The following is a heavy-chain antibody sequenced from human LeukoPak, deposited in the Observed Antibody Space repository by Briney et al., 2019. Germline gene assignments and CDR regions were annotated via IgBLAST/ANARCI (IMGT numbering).Heavy chain of an antibody. D-gene: IGHD3-10*01. Sequence: SETLSLTCTVSGGSISSYYWSWIRQPPGKGLEWIGYIYYSGSTNYNPSLKSRVTISVDTSKNQFSLKLSSVTAADTAVYYCARRHYGSGYNWFDPWGQGILVTVSS. CDR1: GGSISSYY. V-gene: IGHV4-59*08. CDR3: ARRHYGSGYNWFDP. CDR2: IYYSGST. J-gene: IGHJ5*02.